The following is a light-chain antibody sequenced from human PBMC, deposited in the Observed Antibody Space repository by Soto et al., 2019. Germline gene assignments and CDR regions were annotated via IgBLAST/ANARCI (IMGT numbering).Light chain of an antibody. V-gene: IGKV1-5*03. CDR2: RAS. Sequence: DIQMTQSPSTLSASVGDRVTITCRASQSISDYLAWYQQKPGKAPRLLIYRASTLQGGVPSRFSGSGSGTEFTLTISSLQPDDCSTYYCQQYYNNWTFGQGTKVEIK. CDR3: QQYYNNWT. CDR1: QSISDY. J-gene: IGKJ1*01.